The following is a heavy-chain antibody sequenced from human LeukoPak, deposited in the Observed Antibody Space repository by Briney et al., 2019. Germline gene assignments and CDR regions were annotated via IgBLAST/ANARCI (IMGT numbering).Heavy chain of an antibody. D-gene: IGHD6-13*01. CDR3: ARDYSRGRNWFDP. CDR2: INPNSGGT. V-gene: IGHV1-2*02. Sequence: GASVKVSCKASGGTFSSYAISWVRQAPGQGLEWMGWINPNSGGTNYAQKFQGRVTMTRDTSISTAYMELSRLRSDDTAVYYCARDYSRGRNWFDPWGQGTLVTVSS. CDR1: GGTFSSYA. J-gene: IGHJ5*02.